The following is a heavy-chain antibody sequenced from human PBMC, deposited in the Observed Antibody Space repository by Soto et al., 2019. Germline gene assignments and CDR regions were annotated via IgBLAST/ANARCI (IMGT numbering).Heavy chain of an antibody. CDR1: GFTFSSYW. V-gene: IGHV3-74*01. CDR3: AKGMYSSSSYYYGMDV. Sequence: PGGSLRLSCAASGFTFSSYWMHWVRQAPGKGLVWVSRINPDGSSTSYADSVKGRFTISRDNAKSTLFLQMNSLRAEDTAVYYCAKGMYSSSSYYYGMDVWGQGTTVTVSS. CDR2: INPDGSST. J-gene: IGHJ6*02. D-gene: IGHD6-6*01.